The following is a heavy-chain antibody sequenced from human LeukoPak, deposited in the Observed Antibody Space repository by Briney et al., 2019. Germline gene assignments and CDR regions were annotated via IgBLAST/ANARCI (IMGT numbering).Heavy chain of an antibody. CDR1: DGSISSSSYY. J-gene: IGHJ6*03. Sequence: PWETLSLTCTGSDGSISSSSYYWGWIRQPPGKGLEWIGRIYYSGSTYYNPSLKSRVTISVDTSKNQFSLKLSSVTAADTAVYYCARHSHYYYYMDVWGKGTTVTVCS. V-gene: IGHV4-39*01. CDR2: IYYSGST. CDR3: ARHSHYYYYMDV.